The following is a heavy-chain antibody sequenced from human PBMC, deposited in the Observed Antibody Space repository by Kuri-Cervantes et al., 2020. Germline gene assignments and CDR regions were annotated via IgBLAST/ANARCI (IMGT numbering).Heavy chain of an antibody. J-gene: IGHJ6*02. CDR2: ISYDGSNK. CDR3: AKYYCGGDCYGMDV. Sequence: GESLKISCAASGFTFSSYAMHWVRQAPGKGLEWVAVISYDGSNKYYADSVKGRFTISRDNSKNTLYLQMNSLRAEDTAVYYCAKYYCGGDCYGMDVWGQGTTVTVSS. CDR1: GFTFSSYA. V-gene: IGHV3-30-3*01. D-gene: IGHD2-21*01.